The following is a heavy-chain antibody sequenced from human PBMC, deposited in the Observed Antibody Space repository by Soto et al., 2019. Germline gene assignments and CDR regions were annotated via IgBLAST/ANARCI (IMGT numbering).Heavy chain of an antibody. CDR3: AKGGTVYYYYGMDV. Sequence: EVQLLESGGGLVQPGGSLRLSCAASGFTFSSYAMSWVRQAPGKGLEWVSAISGSGGSTYYADSVKGRFTISRDNSKNPLYLQMNSLRAEDTAVYYCAKGGTVYYYYGMDVWGQGTTVTVSS. D-gene: IGHD3-16*01. J-gene: IGHJ6*02. V-gene: IGHV3-23*01. CDR2: ISGSGGST. CDR1: GFTFSSYA.